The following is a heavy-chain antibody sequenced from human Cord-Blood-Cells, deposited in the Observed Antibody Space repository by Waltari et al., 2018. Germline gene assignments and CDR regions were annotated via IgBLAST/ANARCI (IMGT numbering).Heavy chain of an antibody. Sequence: QLQLQESGPGLVKPSETLSLTCTVSGGSISSSSYYWGWIRQPPGKGLEWIGSIYYSGSTYNNPPLKSRVTISVDTSKNHFSLKLSSVTAADTAVYYCARDSLWFGEWAFDIWGQGTMVTVSS. CDR1: GGSISSSSYY. CDR2: IYYSGST. CDR3: ARDSLWFGEWAFDI. V-gene: IGHV4-39*02. J-gene: IGHJ3*02. D-gene: IGHD3-10*01.